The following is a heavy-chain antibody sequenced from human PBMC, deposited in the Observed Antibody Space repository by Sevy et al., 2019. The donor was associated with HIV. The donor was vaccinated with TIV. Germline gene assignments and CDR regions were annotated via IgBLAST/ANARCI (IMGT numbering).Heavy chain of an antibody. CDR1: GYTFTSYG. Sequence: ASVKVSCKASGYTFTSYGISWVRQAPGQGLEWMGWISAYNGNTNYAQKLQGRVTMTTDTSPSTAYMELRSLRSDDPAVEYCARVKGDSSGWYEGYYYYMDVWGKGTTVTVSS. CDR3: ARVKGDSSGWYEGYYYYMDV. V-gene: IGHV1-18*04. D-gene: IGHD6-19*01. CDR2: ISAYNGNT. J-gene: IGHJ6*03.